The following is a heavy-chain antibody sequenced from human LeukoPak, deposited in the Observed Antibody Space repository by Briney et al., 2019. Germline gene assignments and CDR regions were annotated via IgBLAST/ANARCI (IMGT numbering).Heavy chain of an antibody. CDR1: GFTFSSYA. CDR2: ISSNGGST. J-gene: IGHJ3*02. CDR3: ASDPSMVRGVPGAFDI. D-gene: IGHD3-10*01. V-gene: IGHV3-64*01. Sequence: GGSLRLSCAASGFTFSSYAMHWVRQAPGKGLEYVSAISSNGGSTYYANSVKGRFTISRDNSKNTLYLQMGSLRAENMAVYYCASDPSMVRGVPGAFDIWGQGTMVTVSS.